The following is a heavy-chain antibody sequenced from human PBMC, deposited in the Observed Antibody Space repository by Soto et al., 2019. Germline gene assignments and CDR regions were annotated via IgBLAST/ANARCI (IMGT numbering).Heavy chain of an antibody. D-gene: IGHD2-15*01. J-gene: IGHJ6*04. V-gene: IGHV3-66*01. Sequence: PGGSLRLSCAASGFTVSSKYMSWVRQAPGKGLEWVSLIQSGGPTYYADSVKGRFTISRDTSENTVHLQMDSLRAEDTAVYYARDDVLCDGGRCYGVPLDVWGKGTTVTVSS. CDR1: GFTVSSKY. CDR3: RDDVLCDGGRCYGVPLDV. CDR2: IQSGGPT.